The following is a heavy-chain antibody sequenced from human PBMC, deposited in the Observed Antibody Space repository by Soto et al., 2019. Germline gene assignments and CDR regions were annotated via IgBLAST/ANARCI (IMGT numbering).Heavy chain of an antibody. CDR2: ITPSSGGT. Sequence: QVQLVQSGAEVKNPGASVKISCKASGYTFTNYYLHWLRQARGQGLEWMGIITPSSGGTRYQQRFQGRVTMTTDTSTSTVYMELGSLRSEDTAVYYCAGAVSTKTAPIDYWGQGTLVTVSS. J-gene: IGHJ4*02. CDR3: AGAVSTKTAPIDY. CDR1: GYTFTNYY. V-gene: IGHV1-46*01. D-gene: IGHD4-17*01.